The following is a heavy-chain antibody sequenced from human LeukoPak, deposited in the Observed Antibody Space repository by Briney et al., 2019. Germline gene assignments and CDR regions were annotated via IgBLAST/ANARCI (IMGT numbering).Heavy chain of an antibody. CDR3: ARSSGTGTFSY. J-gene: IGHJ4*02. V-gene: IGHV4-39*02. Sequence: SETLSLTCTVSGDSISRSTYYWAWIRQPPGKGLEWIGSVYYGRSPYFNPTLESRATISVDTSKNHFSLKMSSVTAADTAVYYCARSSGTGTFSYWGQGTLVTVSS. D-gene: IGHD6-25*01. CDR1: GDSISRSTYY. CDR2: VYYGRSP.